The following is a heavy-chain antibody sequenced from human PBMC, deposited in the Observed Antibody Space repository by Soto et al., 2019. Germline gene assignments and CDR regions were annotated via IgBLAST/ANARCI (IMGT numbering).Heavy chain of an antibody. V-gene: IGHV3-11*04. D-gene: IGHD5-12*01. J-gene: IGHJ4*02. Sequence: GGSLRLSCAASGFTFSDYYMSWIRQTPGKGLEWLSYITQSGHAAEYADSVRGRFTISRDNNKNSLYLQMNSLRVDDTGVYYCARAIRGYGAYGGHLGQGTLVTVSS. CDR2: ITQSGHAA. CDR1: GFTFSDYY. CDR3: ARAIRGYGAYGGH.